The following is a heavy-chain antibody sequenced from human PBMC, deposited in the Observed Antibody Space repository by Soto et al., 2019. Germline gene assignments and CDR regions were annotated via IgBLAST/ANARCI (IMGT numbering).Heavy chain of an antibody. V-gene: IGHV1-18*04. Sequence: QAPLVQSGAEVKKPGASVKVSCKASGYSFISHVITWVRQAPGQGLEWMGWVSGDNGNTNYAQNLQGRVTMTTDTAKDTAFIELRSLISDDTAVYYCARLGNWDENWYFDLWGRGTLVIVSS. CDR2: VSGDNGNT. CDR1: GYSFISHV. J-gene: IGHJ2*01. CDR3: ARLGNWDENWYFDL. D-gene: IGHD1-1*01.